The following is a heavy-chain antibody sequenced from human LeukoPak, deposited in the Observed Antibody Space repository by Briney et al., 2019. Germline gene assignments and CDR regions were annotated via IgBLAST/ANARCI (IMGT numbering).Heavy chain of an antibody. J-gene: IGHJ4*02. CDR3: ARREYYYDSSGYYADDFDC. D-gene: IGHD3-22*01. CDR2: IGSSGSTI. CDR1: GFTFSDYY. V-gene: IGHV3-11*04. Sequence: GGSLRLSCAASGFTFSDYYMSWIRQAPGKGLEWVSYIGSSGSTIYYADSVKGRFTISRDNAKNSLYLQMNSLRAEDTAVYYCARREYYYDSSGYYADDFDCWGQGTLVTVSS.